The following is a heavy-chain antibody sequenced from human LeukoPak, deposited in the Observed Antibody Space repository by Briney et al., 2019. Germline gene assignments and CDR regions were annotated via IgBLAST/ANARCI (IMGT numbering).Heavy chain of an antibody. J-gene: IGHJ4*02. D-gene: IGHD6-6*01. CDR1: GFTFSSYS. CDR3: ARTRGYSSSPIRTPCFDY. V-gene: IGHV3-48*01. CDR2: ISSSSSTI. Sequence: QPGGSLRLSCAASGFTFSSYSMNWVRQAPGKGLGWVSYISSSSSTIYYADSVKGRFTISRDNAKNSLYLQMNSLRAEDTAVYYCARTRGYSSSPIRTPCFDYWGQGTLVTVSS.